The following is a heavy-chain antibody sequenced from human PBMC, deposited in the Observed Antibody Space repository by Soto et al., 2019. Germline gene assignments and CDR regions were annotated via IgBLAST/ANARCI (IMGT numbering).Heavy chain of an antibody. CDR2: IHPANGNT. V-gene: IGHV1-3*01. CDR1: GYSFTQYA. Sequence: ASVKVSCKASGYSFTQYAIHWVRQAPGRSLEWLGWIHPANGNTKYSQKFQGRVPSTRDTPATTPNRGRGSLRSEGAGFYYCARKKKTPGELFSQFGRDFWGQATPVPV. CDR3: ARKKKTPGELFSQFGRDF. J-gene: IGHJ1*01. D-gene: IGHD3-10*01.